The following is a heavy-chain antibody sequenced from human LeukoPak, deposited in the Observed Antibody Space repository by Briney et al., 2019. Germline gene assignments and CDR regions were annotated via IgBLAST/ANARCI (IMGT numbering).Heavy chain of an antibody. D-gene: IGHD6-19*01. CDR3: ARGSGWYDY. CDR2: IYPGDSDT. V-gene: IGHV5-51*01. J-gene: IGHJ4*02. Sequence: GESPKISCKVSGYRFTSSWIGWLRQMPGKGLEWMGIIYPGDSDTRYSPSFQGQVTISADKSISTAYLQWSSLKASDTAIYYCARGSGWYDYWGQGTLVTVSS. CDR1: GYRFTSSW.